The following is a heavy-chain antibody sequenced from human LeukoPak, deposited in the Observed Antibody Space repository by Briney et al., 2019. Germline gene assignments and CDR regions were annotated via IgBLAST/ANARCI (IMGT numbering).Heavy chain of an antibody. J-gene: IGHJ4*02. CDR3: ARFPRKTVTTNY. CDR2: INPNSGDT. CDR1: GYTFSGYY. D-gene: IGHD4-17*01. V-gene: IGHV1-2*06. Sequence: ASVKVSCKASGYTFSGYYMHWVRQAPGQGLEWMGRINPNSGDTNYAQKLQGRVTMTRDTSISTAYMELSRLRSDDTAVYYCARFPRKTVTTNYWGQGTLVTVSS.